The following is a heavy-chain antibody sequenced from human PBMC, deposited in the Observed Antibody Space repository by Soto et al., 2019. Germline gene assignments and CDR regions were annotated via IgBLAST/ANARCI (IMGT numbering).Heavy chain of an antibody. J-gene: IGHJ5*02. CDR3: ARDSAVITSSHNWFDP. V-gene: IGHV1-69*04. D-gene: IGHD4-17*01. CDR1: GGTFSSYT. CDR2: IIPILGIA. Sequence: SVKVSCKASGGTFSSYTISWVRQAPGQGLERMGRIIPILGIANYAQKFQGRVTITADKSTSTAYMELSSLRSEDTAVYYFARDSAVITSSHNWFDPWGQGTLVTVSS.